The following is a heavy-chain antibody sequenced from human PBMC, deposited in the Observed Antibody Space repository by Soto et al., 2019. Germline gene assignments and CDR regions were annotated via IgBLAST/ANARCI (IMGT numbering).Heavy chain of an antibody. Sequence: QVQLQQWGAGLLKPSETLSITCAVYGGSFSGYYWSWIRQPPGKGLEWIGEINHSGSTNYNPSLKSRVTISVDTSKNQFSLKLSSVTAAYTAVYYCARSVVVVAARQSWFDPWGQGTLVTVSS. J-gene: IGHJ5*02. CDR3: ARSVVVVAARQSWFDP. CDR1: GGSFSGYY. V-gene: IGHV4-34*01. CDR2: INHSGST. D-gene: IGHD2-15*01.